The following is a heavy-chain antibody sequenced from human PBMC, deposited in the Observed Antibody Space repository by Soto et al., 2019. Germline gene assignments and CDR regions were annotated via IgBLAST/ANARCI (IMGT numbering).Heavy chain of an antibody. CDR2: IWYDGGNK. D-gene: IGHD6-19*01. J-gene: IGHJ4*02. CDR1: GFNFSSYV. V-gene: IGHV3-33*01. Sequence: QVQLVESGGGVVQPGRSLRLSCAASGFNFSSYVMQWVRQAPGKGLEWVAVIWYDGGNKYYADSVKGRFTISRDNSKNTLYLQMNSLRAEDTAVYYCARDGQWLPRDGLRSSYYFDYWGQGTLVTVSS. CDR3: ARDGQWLPRDGLRSSYYFDY.